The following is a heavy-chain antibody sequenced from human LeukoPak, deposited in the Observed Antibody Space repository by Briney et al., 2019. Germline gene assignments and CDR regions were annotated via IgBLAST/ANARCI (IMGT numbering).Heavy chain of an antibody. CDR2: VSYSGRT. CDR3: ARPGRQDAYNGHYWYFDL. J-gene: IGHJ2*01. CDR1: GGSITNYY. D-gene: IGHD5-24*01. Sequence: SETLSLTCTVSGGSITNYYWNWIRQPPGKDLEWIGCVSYSGRTHYSSALRSRVTISVDTSKNQFSLNLRSVTAADTAVYYCARPGRQDAYNGHYWYFDLWGRGTLVTVSS. V-gene: IGHV4-59*12.